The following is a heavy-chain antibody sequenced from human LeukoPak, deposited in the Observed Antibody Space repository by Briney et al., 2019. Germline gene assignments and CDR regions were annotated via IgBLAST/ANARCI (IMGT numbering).Heavy chain of an antibody. J-gene: IGHJ3*01. CDR1: GGSFSGYY. V-gene: IGHV4-34*01. Sequence: SETLSLTCAVYGGSFSGYYWSWIRQPPGKGLEWIGEINHSGSTNYNPSLKSRVTISVDTSKNQFSLKLSSVTAADTAVYYCAVRFRLPGDLWGQGTMVTVSS. D-gene: IGHD3-10*01. CDR2: INHSGST. CDR3: AVRFRLPGDL.